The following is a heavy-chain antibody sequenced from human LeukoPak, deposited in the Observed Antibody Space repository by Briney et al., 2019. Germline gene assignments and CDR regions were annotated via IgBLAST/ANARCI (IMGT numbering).Heavy chain of an antibody. CDR1: GYTFTGYY. Sequence: GASVKVSCKASGYTFTGYYMHWVRQAPGQGPEWMGRINPNSGGTNYAQKFQGRVTMTRDTSTSTVYMGLSSLRSEDTAVYYCARARGYCSGGSCYSYWFDPWGQGTLVTVSS. CDR3: ARARGYCSGGSCYSYWFDP. D-gene: IGHD2-15*01. V-gene: IGHV1-2*06. CDR2: INPNSGGT. J-gene: IGHJ5*02.